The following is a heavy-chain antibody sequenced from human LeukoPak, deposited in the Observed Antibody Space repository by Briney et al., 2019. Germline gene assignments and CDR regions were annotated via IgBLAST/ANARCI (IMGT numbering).Heavy chain of an antibody. J-gene: IGHJ4*02. CDR1: GFTFSTYA. CDR3: ARDYAGDY. CDR2: ISGSGVTT. V-gene: IGHV3-23*01. Sequence: PGGSLRLSCAASGFTFSTYAMSWVRQAPGKGLEWVSGISGSGVTTYYADSVKGRFTISRDNSKKTVYLQMNSLRAEDTAVYYCARDYAGDYWGQGTLVIVSS. D-gene: IGHD3-16*01.